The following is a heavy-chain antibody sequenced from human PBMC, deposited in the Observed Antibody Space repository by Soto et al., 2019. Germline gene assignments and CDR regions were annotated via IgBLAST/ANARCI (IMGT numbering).Heavy chain of an antibody. CDR3: ARAEVATITSGRDFDY. CDR2: INHSGST. D-gene: IGHD5-12*01. Sequence: PSETLSLTCAVYGGSFSGYYWSWIRQPPGKGLEWIGEINHSGSTNYNPSLKSRVTISVDTSKNQFSLKLSSVTAADTAVYYCARAEVATITSGRDFDYWGQGTLVTVSS. CDR1: GGSFSGYY. V-gene: IGHV4-34*01. J-gene: IGHJ4*02.